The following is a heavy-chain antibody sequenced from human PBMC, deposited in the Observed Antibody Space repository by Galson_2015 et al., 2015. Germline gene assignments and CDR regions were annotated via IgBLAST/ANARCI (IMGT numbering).Heavy chain of an antibody. D-gene: IGHD1-26*01. Sequence: SLRLSCAASGFTFSSYAMHWVRQAPGKGLEYVSAISSNGGSTYYANSVKGRFTISRDNSKNTLYLQMGSLRAEDMAVYYCARGGGLWPPDDYWGQGTLVTVSS. CDR2: ISSNGGST. CDR3: ARGGGLWPPDDY. CDR1: GFTFSSYA. V-gene: IGHV3-64*01. J-gene: IGHJ4*02.